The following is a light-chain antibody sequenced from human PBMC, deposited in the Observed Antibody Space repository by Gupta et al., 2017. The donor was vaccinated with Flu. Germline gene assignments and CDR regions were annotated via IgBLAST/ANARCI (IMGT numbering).Light chain of an antibody. CDR3: QQYNNWRLT. CDR2: GAS. V-gene: IGKV3-15*01. Sequence: DIVMTPSPATLSVSPGERATLSCRASQSVSSNLAWYQQKPGQAPRLLIYGASTRATGIPARFSGSGSGTEFTLTISSLQSEDFAVYYCQQYNNWRLTFGGGTKVEIK. CDR1: QSVSSN. J-gene: IGKJ4*01.